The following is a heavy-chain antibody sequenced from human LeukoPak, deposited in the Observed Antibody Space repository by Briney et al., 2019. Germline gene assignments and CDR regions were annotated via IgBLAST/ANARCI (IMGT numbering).Heavy chain of an antibody. D-gene: IGHD3-22*01. Sequence: GESLKISCKGSGYSFTSYWIGWVRQMPGKGLEWMGIIYPGDSDTRYSPSFQGQVTISADKSISTAYLQWSSLKASDTAMYYCARGHYDSSGYYDPAPSCYWGQGTLVTVSS. CDR1: GYSFTSYW. J-gene: IGHJ4*02. CDR3: ARGHYDSSGYYDPAPSCY. CDR2: IYPGDSDT. V-gene: IGHV5-51*01.